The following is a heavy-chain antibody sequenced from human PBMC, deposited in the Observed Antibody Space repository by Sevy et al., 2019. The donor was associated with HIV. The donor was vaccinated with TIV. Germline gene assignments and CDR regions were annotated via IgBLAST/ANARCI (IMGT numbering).Heavy chain of an antibody. Sequence: GGSLRLSCAASGFTFDDYAMHWVRQAPGKGLEWVSGLSRHIRTIGYADSVKGRFTISRDNARNSLYLQMNSLRAEDTAFYYCVKDKVDGDSGYGLLDFWGQGTLVTVSS. CDR2: LSRHIRTI. V-gene: IGHV3-9*01. D-gene: IGHD5-12*01. CDR3: VKDKVDGDSGYGLLDF. CDR1: GFTFDDYA. J-gene: IGHJ1*01.